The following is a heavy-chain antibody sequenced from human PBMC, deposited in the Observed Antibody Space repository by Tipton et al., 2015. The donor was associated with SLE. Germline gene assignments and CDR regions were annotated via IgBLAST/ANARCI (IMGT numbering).Heavy chain of an antibody. CDR2: IKQDGSEK. D-gene: IGHD3-3*01. Sequence: SLRLSCAASGFTFSSYAMSWVRQAPGKGLEWVANIKQDGSEKYYVDSVKGRFTISRDNAKNSLYLQMNSLRAEDTAVYYCARDRDFWSGYYYFDYWGQGTLVTVSS. J-gene: IGHJ4*02. CDR3: ARDRDFWSGYYYFDY. V-gene: IGHV3-7*01. CDR1: GFTFSSYA.